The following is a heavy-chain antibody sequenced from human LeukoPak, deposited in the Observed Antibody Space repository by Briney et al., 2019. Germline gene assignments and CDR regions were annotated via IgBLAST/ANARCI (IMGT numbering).Heavy chain of an antibody. Sequence: SETLSLTCTVSGGSISSSSYYWGWIRQPPGKGLEWIGSIYYSGSTYYNPSLKSRVTMSVDTSKNQFSLKLSSVTAADTAVYYCARDGGDVVVPAAMPYYYYYYMDVWGKGTTVTISS. CDR2: IYYSGST. CDR1: GGSISSSSYY. V-gene: IGHV4-39*07. D-gene: IGHD2-2*01. J-gene: IGHJ6*03. CDR3: ARDGGDVVVPAAMPYYYYYYMDV.